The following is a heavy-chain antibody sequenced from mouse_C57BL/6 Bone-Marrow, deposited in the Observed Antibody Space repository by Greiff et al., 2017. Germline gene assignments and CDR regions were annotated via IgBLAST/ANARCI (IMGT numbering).Heavy chain of an antibody. CDR2: INPYNGGT. V-gene: IGHV1-19*01. J-gene: IGHJ2*01. CDR1: GYTFTDYY. D-gene: IGHD1-2*01. Sequence: VQLQQSGPVLVKPGASVKMSCKASGYTFTDYYMNWVKQSHGKSLEWIGVINPYNGGTSYNQKFKGKATLTVDKSSSTAYMELNSLTSEDSAVYYCARLTTAYYFDYWGQGTTLTVSS. CDR3: ARLTTAYYFDY.